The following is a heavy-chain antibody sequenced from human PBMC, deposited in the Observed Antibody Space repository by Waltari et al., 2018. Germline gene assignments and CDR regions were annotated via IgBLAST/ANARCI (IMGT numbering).Heavy chain of an antibody. CDR1: GYSFTSHW. CDR2: VDPSESFR. Sequence: EVQLVQSGAEVKKPEESLRISCEGSGYSFTSHWISWVRQMPGKGLGWGGGVDPSESFRNYGPAFEGHVPISVDQSLRTAYLQWDSLKASDTAIYYCVRHRTTYPLEIDYWGQGTLVTVSS. J-gene: IGHJ4*02. CDR3: VRHRTTYPLEIDY. V-gene: IGHV5-10-1*01. D-gene: IGHD2-2*01.